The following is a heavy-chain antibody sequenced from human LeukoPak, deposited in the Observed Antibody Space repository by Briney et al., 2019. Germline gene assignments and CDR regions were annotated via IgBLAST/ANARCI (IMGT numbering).Heavy chain of an antibody. Sequence: PGGSLRLSCAASGFTFSNYAMHWVRQAPGKGLEWVAVISYDGSNKYYADSVKGRFTISRDNSKNTLYLQMNSLRAEDTAVYYCARDFNDYGDYSLPGVDYWGQGTLVTVSS. CDR2: ISYDGSNK. V-gene: IGHV3-30-3*01. J-gene: IGHJ4*02. CDR3: ARDFNDYGDYSLPGVDY. D-gene: IGHD4-17*01. CDR1: GFTFSNYA.